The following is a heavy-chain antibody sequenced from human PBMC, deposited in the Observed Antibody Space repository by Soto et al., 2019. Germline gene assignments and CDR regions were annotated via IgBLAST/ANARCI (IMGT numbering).Heavy chain of an antibody. CDR1: GGSISSNY. Sequence: SDTLSLTCTVCGGSISSNYWTWIRQPPGKGLEWIGYVYNSGSTNYNPSLKSRVTISLDTSKNQFLLRLVSVTAADTALYYCARDQALVPTFCGYWGQGIQVTVSS. D-gene: IGHD2-8*02. CDR2: VYNSGST. J-gene: IGHJ4*02. V-gene: IGHV4-4*08. CDR3: ARDQALVPTFCGY.